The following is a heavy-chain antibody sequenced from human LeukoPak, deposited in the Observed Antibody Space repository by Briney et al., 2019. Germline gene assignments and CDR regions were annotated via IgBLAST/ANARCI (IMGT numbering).Heavy chain of an antibody. V-gene: IGHV4-39*01. CDR3: ARRAVAAGFDP. CDR2: TYYSGST. J-gene: IGHJ5*02. CDR1: GGSISSSSYY. Sequence: SETLSLTCTVSGGSISSSSYYWGWIRQPPGKGLEWIGSTYYSGSTYYNPSLKSRVTISVDTSKNQFSLKLSSVTAADTAVYYCARRAVAAGFDPWGQGTLVTVSS. D-gene: IGHD6-19*01.